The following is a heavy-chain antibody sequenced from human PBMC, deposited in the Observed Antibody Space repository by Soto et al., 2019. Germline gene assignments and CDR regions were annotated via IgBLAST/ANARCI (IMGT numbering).Heavy chain of an antibody. CDR1: GVSFSGYY. V-gene: IGHV4-34*01. Sequence: SETLSLSCAVYGVSFSGYYWSWIRQPPGKGLEWIGEINHSGSTNYNPSLKSRVTISVDTSKNQFSLKLSSVTAADTAVYYCARGRCSSTSCSRLDYWGQGTLVTVSS. CDR2: INHSGST. D-gene: IGHD2-2*01. J-gene: IGHJ4*02. CDR3: ARGRCSSTSCSRLDY.